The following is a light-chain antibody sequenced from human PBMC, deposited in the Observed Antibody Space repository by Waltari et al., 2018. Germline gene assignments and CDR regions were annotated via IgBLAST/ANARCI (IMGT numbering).Light chain of an antibody. V-gene: IGLV1-44*01. J-gene: IGLJ2*01. Sequence: QSVLTQPPSASGTPGQRVTISCSGSSYTTGSNSVNWYPQLPGTAPKLLIYGNYQRPSGVPDRVSGSKSGTSASLAISGLQSEDEADYYCAAWDDSLNGVVFGGGTKLTV. CDR2: GNY. CDR1: SYTTGSNS. CDR3: AAWDDSLNGVV.